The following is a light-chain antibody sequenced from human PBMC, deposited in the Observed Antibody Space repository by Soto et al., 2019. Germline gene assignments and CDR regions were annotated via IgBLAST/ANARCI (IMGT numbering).Light chain of an antibody. J-gene: IGLJ1*01. V-gene: IGLV2-23*02. CDR1: SSDVGSYNL. CDR2: EVS. Sequence: QSALTQPASVSGSPGQSITISCTGTSSDVGSYNLVSWYQQHPGKAPKVMIYEVSKRPSGVPNRFSGSKSGNTASLTISGLQAEDEADYHCCSYAGSSTYVFGTGTKVTV. CDR3: CSYAGSSTYV.